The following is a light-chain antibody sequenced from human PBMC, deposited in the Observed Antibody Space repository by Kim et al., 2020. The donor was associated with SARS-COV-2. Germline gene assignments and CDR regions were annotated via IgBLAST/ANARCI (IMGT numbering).Light chain of an antibody. V-gene: IGKV1-8*01. CDR3: QQYYTYPT. J-gene: IGKJ4*01. CDR1: QDISSY. CDR2: AAS. Sequence: SASTGDRVTITCRASQDISSYLAWYQQKPGKAPKLLIYAASTLQSGVPSRFSGSGSGTDFTLTISTLQSEEFATYYCQQYYTYPTFGGGTKVDIK.